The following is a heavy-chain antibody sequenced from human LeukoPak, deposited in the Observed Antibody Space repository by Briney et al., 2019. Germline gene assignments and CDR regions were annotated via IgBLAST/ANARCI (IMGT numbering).Heavy chain of an antibody. V-gene: IGHV3-15*01. J-gene: IGHJ4*02. D-gene: IGHD3-10*01. Sequence: GGSLRLSCAASGFIFSNAWMSWVRQAPGKGLEWVGRIKSKTDGGTTGYAAPVKGRFTISRDDSKNTLYLQMNSLKTDDTAVYYCTTYYYGSGSWFAYFDYWGQGTLVTVSS. CDR1: GFIFSNAW. CDR2: IKSKTDGGTT. CDR3: TTYYYGSGSWFAYFDY.